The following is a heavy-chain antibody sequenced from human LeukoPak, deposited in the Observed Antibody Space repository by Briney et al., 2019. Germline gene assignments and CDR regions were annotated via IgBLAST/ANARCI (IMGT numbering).Heavy chain of an antibody. J-gene: IGHJ4*02. CDR2: ISWNSGSI. Sequence: GRSLRLSCAASGFTFDDYAMHWARQAPGKGLEWVSGISWNSGSIGYADSVKGRFTISRDNAKNSLYLQMNSLRADDTALCYCARDIRPMALSTIDFWGQGTLVTVSS. V-gene: IGHV3-9*01. CDR1: GFTFDDYA. D-gene: IGHD3-10*01. CDR3: ARDIRPMALSTIDF.